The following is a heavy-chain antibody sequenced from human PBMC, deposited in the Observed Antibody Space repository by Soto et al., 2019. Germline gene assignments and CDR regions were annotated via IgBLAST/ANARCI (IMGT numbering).Heavy chain of an antibody. V-gene: IGHV4-4*02. CDR1: SGSISTSNW. J-gene: IGHJ6*03. Sequence: QVQLQESGPGLVKPSGTLSLTCAVSSGSISTSNWWSWVRQPPGKGLEWIGEIYRSGSTNYNPSLKSRVTISVDKSKNQFSMKLSSVTAADTAVYYCARGNRDYYYYMDVWGKGTTVTVSS. CDR2: IYRSGST. D-gene: IGHD3-10*01. CDR3: ARGNRDYYYYMDV.